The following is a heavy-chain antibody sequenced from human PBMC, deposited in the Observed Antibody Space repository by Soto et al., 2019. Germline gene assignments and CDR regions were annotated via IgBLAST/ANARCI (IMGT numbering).Heavy chain of an antibody. J-gene: IGHJ4*02. CDR2: INSANGNT. V-gene: IGHV1-3*01. CDR3: ARGSSDWLPYFDY. Sequence: QLVQSGAEVKQPGASVKVSCKASGYTFTSHAMHWVRQAPGQRLEWMGWINSANGNTKYYQKFKGRATITRDTSASTAYMELSSLRSEDTAVYCCARGSSDWLPYFDYWGQGSLVTVSS. CDR1: GYTFTSHA. D-gene: IGHD3-9*01.